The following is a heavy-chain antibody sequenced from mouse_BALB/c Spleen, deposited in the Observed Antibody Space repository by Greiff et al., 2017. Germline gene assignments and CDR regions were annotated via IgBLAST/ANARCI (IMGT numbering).Heavy chain of an antibody. D-gene: IGHD1-1*01. CDR1: GYSITSGYS. Sequence: EVKLQESGPDLVKPSQSLSLTCTVTGYSITSGYSWRWIRQFPGNKLEWMGYIHYSGSTNYNPSLKSRISITRDTSKNQFFLQLNPVTTEDTATYYCARDATVVARFDYWGQGTTLTVSS. CDR3: ARDATVVARFDY. J-gene: IGHJ2*01. CDR2: IHYSGST. V-gene: IGHV3-1*02.